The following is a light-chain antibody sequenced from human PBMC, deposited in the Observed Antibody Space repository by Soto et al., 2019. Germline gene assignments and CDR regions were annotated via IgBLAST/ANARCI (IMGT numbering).Light chain of an antibody. V-gene: IGKV3-11*01. CDR3: QQYNNWPKT. CDR2: DAS. CDR1: QSVSSY. Sequence: IVLTHSPSTLSLSPLERSTLSFRASQSVSSYLAWYQQKPGQAPRLLIYDASNRATGIPARFSGSGSGTDFTLTISSLQSEDFAVYYCQQYNNWPKTFGQGTKV. J-gene: IGKJ1*01.